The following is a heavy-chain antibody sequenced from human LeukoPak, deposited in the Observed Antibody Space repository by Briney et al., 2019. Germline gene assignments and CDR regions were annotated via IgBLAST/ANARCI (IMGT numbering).Heavy chain of an antibody. Sequence: SETLSLTCTVCGYSISSGSYWGWIRQPPGKGLEWIASIYHSGSTYYNPSLKSRVTISVDTSKNQFSLKLSSVTAADTAVYYCARRPAEVYGILTGYGRWFDPWGQGTLVTVSS. D-gene: IGHD3-9*01. J-gene: IGHJ5*02. CDR1: GYSISSGSY. CDR3: ARRPAEVYGILTGYGRWFDP. V-gene: IGHV4-38-2*02. CDR2: IYHSGST.